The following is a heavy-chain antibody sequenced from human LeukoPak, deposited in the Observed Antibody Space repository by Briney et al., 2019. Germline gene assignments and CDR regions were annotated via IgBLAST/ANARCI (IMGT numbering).Heavy chain of an antibody. V-gene: IGHV4-4*07. D-gene: IGHD3-10*01. CDR1: GGSISGYY. Sequence: SETLSLTCTVSGGSISGYYWSWIRQPAGKGLEWIGRIYTNGSTNYNPSLKSRVTMSIDTSKNQFSLKLPSVTAADTAVYYCARMDDVYYYGSRTISPGWVDPWGQGTLVIVS. CDR3: ARMDDVYYYGSRTISPGWVDP. J-gene: IGHJ5*02. CDR2: IYTNGST.